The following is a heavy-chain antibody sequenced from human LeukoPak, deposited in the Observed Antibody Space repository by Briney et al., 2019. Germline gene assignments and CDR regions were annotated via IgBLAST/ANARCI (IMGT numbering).Heavy chain of an antibody. CDR3: ARGYCSSTSCYGFDY. V-gene: IGHV4-30-2*01. CDR1: GGSISSGGYS. CDR2: IYLSGST. D-gene: IGHD2-2*01. J-gene: IGHJ4*02. Sequence: PSETLSLTCAVSGGSISSGGYSWSWIRQPPGKGLEWIGYIYLSGSTYYNPSLKSRVTISVDRSKNQFSLKLSSVTAADTAVYYCARGYCSSTSCYGFDYWGQGTLVTVSS.